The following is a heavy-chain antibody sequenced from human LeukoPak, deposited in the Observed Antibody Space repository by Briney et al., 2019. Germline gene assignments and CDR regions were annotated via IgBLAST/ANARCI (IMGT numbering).Heavy chain of an antibody. V-gene: IGHV4-34*01. D-gene: IGHD3-22*01. CDR1: GESSFSNYY. CDR2: INHSGYT. CDR3: SRQVVGNDY. Sequence: SETLSLTCAVYGESSFSNYYWSWIRQTPGGALEWIGEINHSGYTNYNPSLKSRVTLSIDTSKNQFSLRLNSVTAADTAVYYCSRQVVGNDYWGQGTLVAVSS. J-gene: IGHJ4*02.